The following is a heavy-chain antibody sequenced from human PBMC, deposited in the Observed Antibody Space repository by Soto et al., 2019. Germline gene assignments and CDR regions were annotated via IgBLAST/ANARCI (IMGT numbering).Heavy chain of an antibody. Sequence: EVQLVESGGGLVKPGGSLRLSCAASGFTFSSYSMNWVRQAPGKGLEWVSSISSSSSYINYADTLQGRFTISRDNAKNSLYLHMNSLRAEDTSVYYCARGLEWPNYMDFWGIWTTVTVSS. J-gene: IGHJ6*03. CDR1: GFTFSSYS. D-gene: IGHD3-3*01. CDR3: ARGLEWPNYMDF. CDR2: ISSSSSYI. V-gene: IGHV3-21*01.